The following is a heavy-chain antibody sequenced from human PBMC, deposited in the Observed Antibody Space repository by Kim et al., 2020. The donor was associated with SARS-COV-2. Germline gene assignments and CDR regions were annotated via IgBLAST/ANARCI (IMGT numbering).Heavy chain of an antibody. Sequence: SETLSLTCAVSGGSISSGNWWSLVRQPPGKGLEWIGEIYRSGSTNYNPSLKSRVTISVDMSKNQFSLKLTSVTAADTAVYYCAREGSSGYSLGHWGQGTPVTVSS. V-gene: IGHV4-4*02. CDR2: IYRSGST. J-gene: IGHJ4*02. CDR3: AREGSSGYSLGH. D-gene: IGHD3-22*01. CDR1: GGSISSGNW.